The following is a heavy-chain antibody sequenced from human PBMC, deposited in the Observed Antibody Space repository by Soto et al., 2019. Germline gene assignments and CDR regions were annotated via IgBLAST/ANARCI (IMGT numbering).Heavy chain of an antibody. CDR1: GGSISSGGYY. V-gene: IGHV4-31*03. J-gene: IGHJ6*02. CDR2: IYYSGST. Sequence: QVQLQESGPGLVKPSQTLSLTCTVSGGSISSGGYYWSWIRQHPGKGLEWIGYIYYSGSTYYNPSLKSRVTISVDTSKNQFSMKLSSVTAADTAVYYCARDLRFRGFYGMDVWGQGTTVTVSS. CDR3: ARDLRFRGFYGMDV. D-gene: IGHD3-10*01.